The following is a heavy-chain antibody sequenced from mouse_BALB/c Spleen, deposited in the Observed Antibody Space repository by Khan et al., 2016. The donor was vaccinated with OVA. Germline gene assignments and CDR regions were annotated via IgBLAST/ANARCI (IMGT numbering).Heavy chain of an antibody. CDR2: IYPGSGST. CDR1: GYTFTDYV. Sequence: QVQLKQSGPELVKPGTSVKMSCKASGYTFTDYVISWVKQRTGQGLEWIGEIYPGSGSTYYNGKFKGKATLTADKSSNTAYMQLSSLTSEDSAVYFCARSYDGAWFAYWDQGTLVTVSA. D-gene: IGHD1-1*01. V-gene: IGHV1-77*01. J-gene: IGHJ3*01. CDR3: ARSYDGAWFAY.